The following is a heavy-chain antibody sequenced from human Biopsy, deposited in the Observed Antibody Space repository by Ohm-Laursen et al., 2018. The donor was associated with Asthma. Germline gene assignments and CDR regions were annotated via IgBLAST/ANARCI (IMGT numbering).Heavy chain of an antibody. J-gene: IGHJ6*02. CDR1: SGSGGYMRSGNYY. CDR3: VRGSSSWHHGPFHYYYGLDV. CDR2: IYYSGTT. Sequence: SGTLSLTCSLSSGSGGYMRSGNYYWGWIRQPPGKGLEWIGSIYYSGTTYYNPSLGSRVTVSADRTKNQFSLKLTSGTAADTAVYYCVRGSSSWHHGPFHYYYGLDVWGQGTTATVSS. V-gene: IGHV4-39*01. D-gene: IGHD6-13*01.